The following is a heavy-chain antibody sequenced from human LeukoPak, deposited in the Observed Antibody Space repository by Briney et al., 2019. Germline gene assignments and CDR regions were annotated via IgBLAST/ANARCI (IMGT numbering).Heavy chain of an antibody. CDR3: ARDYSGQWEQLTGWWIDP. Sequence: GASVTVSCKPSGYTFGTHWMHWVRQAPGQGLEWMAIINPSGDFRIYAQKFQGRVTVTRDMSTRTVYTELSDLRPEDTALYYCARDYSGQWEQLTGWWIDPWGQGTLVIVSS. J-gene: IGHJ5*02. V-gene: IGHV1-46*01. CDR1: GYTFGTHW. D-gene: IGHD1-26*01. CDR2: INPSGDFR.